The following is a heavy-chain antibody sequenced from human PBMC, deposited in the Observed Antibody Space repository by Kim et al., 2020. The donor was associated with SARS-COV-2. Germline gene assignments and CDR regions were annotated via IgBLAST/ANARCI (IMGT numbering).Heavy chain of an antibody. V-gene: IGHV3-7*01. D-gene: IGHD3-10*01. CDR3: VSGGGYYDY. CDR2: IKPDGSDK. Sequence: GGSLRLSCAASGFTFTTYLMSWVRQAPGKGLEWVANIKPDGSDKYYVDSVKGRFTISRDNAKNSLYLQMNNLRAEDTAVYYCVSGGGYYDYWGQGTLVTVSS. J-gene: IGHJ4*02. CDR1: GFTFTTYL.